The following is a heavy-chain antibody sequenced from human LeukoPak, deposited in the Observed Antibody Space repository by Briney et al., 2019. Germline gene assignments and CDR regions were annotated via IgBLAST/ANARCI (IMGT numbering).Heavy chain of an antibody. CDR2: INPNSGGT. CDR3: ARDVFSLYYYDSSGLEPLDY. Sequence: ASVKVSCKASGYTFTGYYMHWVRQAPGQGLEWMGRINPNSGGTNYAQKFQGRVTMTTDTSTSTAYMELRSLRSDDTAVYYCARDVFSLYYYDSSGLEPLDYWGQGTLVTVSS. D-gene: IGHD3-22*01. V-gene: IGHV1-2*06. J-gene: IGHJ4*02. CDR1: GYTFTGYY.